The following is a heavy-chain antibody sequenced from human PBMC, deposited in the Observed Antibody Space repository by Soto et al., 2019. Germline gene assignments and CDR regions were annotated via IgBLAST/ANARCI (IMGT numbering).Heavy chain of an antibody. CDR1: GFTFSSYD. Sequence: EVQLVESGGGLVQPGGSLRLSCAASGFTFSSYDMHWVRQATGKGLEWVSAIGTAGDPYYPGSVKGRFTISRENAKIALYLQMNRLRAGDTAVYYCARGHRSEGEWLVRGGYYYYGMDVWGQGTTVTVSS. CDR2: IGTAGDP. V-gene: IGHV3-13*05. D-gene: IGHD6-19*01. J-gene: IGHJ6*02. CDR3: ARGHRSEGEWLVRGGYYYYGMDV.